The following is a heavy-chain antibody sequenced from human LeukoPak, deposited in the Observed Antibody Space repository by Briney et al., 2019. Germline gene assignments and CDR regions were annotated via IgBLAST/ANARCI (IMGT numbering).Heavy chain of an antibody. Sequence: GGSLRLSCAASGFTVSSNYMSWVRQAPGKGLEWVSVIYSGGSTYYAGSVKGRFTISRDNSKNTLYLQMNSLRAEDTAVYYCARELGNYYYYYGMDVWGQGTTVTVSS. J-gene: IGHJ6*02. CDR1: GFTVSSNY. CDR2: IYSGGST. V-gene: IGHV3-53*01. CDR3: ARELGNYYYYYGMDV. D-gene: IGHD7-27*01.